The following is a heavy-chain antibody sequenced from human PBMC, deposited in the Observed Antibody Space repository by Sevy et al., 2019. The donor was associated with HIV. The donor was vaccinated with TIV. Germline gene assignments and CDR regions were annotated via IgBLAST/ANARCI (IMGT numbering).Heavy chain of an antibody. CDR1: GYSISSGYY. CDR3: ARHAAAGTRWFDP. D-gene: IGHD6-13*01. CDR2: IYHSGST. V-gene: IGHV4-38-2*01. Sequence: SETLSLTCAVSGYSISSGYYWGRIRQPPGKGLEWIGSIYHSGSTYYNPSLKSRDTISVDTSKNQFSLKLSSVTAADTAVYYCARHAAAGTRWFDPWGQGTLVTVSS. J-gene: IGHJ5*02.